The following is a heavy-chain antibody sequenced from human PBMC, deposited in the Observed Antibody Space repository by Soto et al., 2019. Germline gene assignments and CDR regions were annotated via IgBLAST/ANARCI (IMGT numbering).Heavy chain of an antibody. J-gene: IGHJ4*02. CDR2: IVPMFGNV. D-gene: IGHD6-13*01. CDR1: GGTVSSHG. V-gene: IGHV1-69*02. Sequence: QVQLMQSGAEVKKPGSSVKVSFTASGGTVSSHGISWVRQAPGQGLEWMGRIVPMFGNVNYAQRFQGRVRLIADKSTTTAYMELSSLISEDTAIYYCAISLQQLAYFDYWGQGTLVTVSS. CDR3: AISLQQLAYFDY.